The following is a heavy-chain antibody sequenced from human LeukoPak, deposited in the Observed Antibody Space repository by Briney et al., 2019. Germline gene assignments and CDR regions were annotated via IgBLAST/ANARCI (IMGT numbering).Heavy chain of an antibody. CDR2: ISATSSGT. J-gene: IGHJ4*02. D-gene: IGHD5-18*01. Sequence: GGSLRLSCAASGFSFSSYAMTWVRRAPGKGLDWVSTISATSSGTFYADSVKGRFSISRDNSKNTMFLQINSLSAEDTALYYCAKSILSAYGYYFDSWGQGTLLSVSS. CDR3: AKSILSAYGYYFDS. V-gene: IGHV3-23*01. CDR1: GFSFSSYA.